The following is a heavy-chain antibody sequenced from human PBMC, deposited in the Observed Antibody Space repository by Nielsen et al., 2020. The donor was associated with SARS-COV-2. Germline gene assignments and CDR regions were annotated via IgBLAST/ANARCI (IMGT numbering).Heavy chain of an antibody. Sequence: WIRQPPGKGLEWIGYIYYSGSTYYNPSLKSRVTISVDTSKNQFSLKLSSVTAADTAVYYCARHPPHIWVVVTAPNWFDPWGQGTLVTVSS. J-gene: IGHJ5*02. CDR2: IYYSGST. V-gene: IGHV4-30-4*01. D-gene: IGHD2-21*02. CDR3: ARHPPHIWVVVTAPNWFDP.